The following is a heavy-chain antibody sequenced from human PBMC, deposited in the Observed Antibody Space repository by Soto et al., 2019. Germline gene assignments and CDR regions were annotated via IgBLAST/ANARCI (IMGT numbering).Heavy chain of an antibody. CDR3: ASLGGTPYYYYYGMDV. D-gene: IGHD3-16*01. Sequence: PSETLSLTCAVYGGSFSGYYWSWIRQPPGKGLEWIGEINHSGSTNYNPSLKSRVTISVDTSKNQFSLKLSSVTAADTAVYYCASLGGTPYYYYYGMDVWGQGTTVTVSS. V-gene: IGHV4-34*01. J-gene: IGHJ6*02. CDR2: INHSGST. CDR1: GGSFSGYY.